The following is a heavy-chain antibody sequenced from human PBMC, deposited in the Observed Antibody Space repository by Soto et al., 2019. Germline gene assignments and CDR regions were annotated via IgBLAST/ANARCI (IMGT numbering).Heavy chain of an antibody. Sequence: ASVKVSCKASGYTFTSYDINWVRQASGQGLEWMGWMNPNSGNTGYAQKFQGRVTMTRNTSISTAYMELSSLRSEDTAVYYCARGSSSSWYYYYYYGMDVWGQGTTVTVSS. V-gene: IGHV1-8*01. CDR3: ARGSSSSWYYYYYYGMDV. J-gene: IGHJ6*02. D-gene: IGHD6-13*01. CDR1: GYTFTSYD. CDR2: MNPNSGNT.